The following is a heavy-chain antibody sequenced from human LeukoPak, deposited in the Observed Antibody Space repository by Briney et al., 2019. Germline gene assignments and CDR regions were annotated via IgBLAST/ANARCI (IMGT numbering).Heavy chain of an antibody. CDR2: IYYSGNT. D-gene: IGHD5-12*01. CDR1: GGSISSYY. V-gene: IGHV4-59*01. CDR3: ASHSGGYAY. Sequence: SETLSLTCTVSGGSISSYYWSWIRQPPGKGLEWIGYIYYSGNTNYNPSLKSRLTISVDTSKNQFSLKLSSVTAADTAVYYCASHSGGYAYWGQGTLVTVSS. J-gene: IGHJ4*02.